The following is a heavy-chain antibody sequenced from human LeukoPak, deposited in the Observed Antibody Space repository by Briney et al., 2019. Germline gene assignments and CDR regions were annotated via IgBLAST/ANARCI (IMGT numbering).Heavy chain of an antibody. D-gene: IGHD5-12*01. CDR1: GFTFSRYA. J-gene: IGHJ6*03. Sequence: GGSLRLSCAASGFTFSRYAMSWVRLAPGKGLEGVSAINGIGRSTHYADSVKGRFTISRDNSKNTLYLQMNSLRAEDTAVYYCAKGYSGYDYYYYYYMDVWGKGTTVTVSS. CDR3: AKGYSGYDYYYYYYMDV. CDR2: INGIGRST. V-gene: IGHV3-23*01.